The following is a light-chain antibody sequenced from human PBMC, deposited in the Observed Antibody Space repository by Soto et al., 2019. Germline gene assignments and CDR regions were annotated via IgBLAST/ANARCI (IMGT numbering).Light chain of an antibody. CDR2: GAS. Sequence: EIVLTQSPATLSLSPGERATLSCRASQSVSSYLAWYQQQPGQAPRLLIYGASSRATGIPDRFSGSGSGTYFTLTISRLEPEDFAVYYCQRYGSSTTFGQGTKVDIK. CDR1: QSVSSY. V-gene: IGKV3-20*01. CDR3: QRYGSSTT. J-gene: IGKJ1*01.